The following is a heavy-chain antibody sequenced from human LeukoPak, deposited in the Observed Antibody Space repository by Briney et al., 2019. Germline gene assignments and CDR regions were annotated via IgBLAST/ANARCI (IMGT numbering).Heavy chain of an antibody. J-gene: IGHJ5*02. CDR2: ISSSGSTI. CDR1: GFTFSDYY. D-gene: IGHD2-15*01. Sequence: GGSLRLSCAASGFTFSDYYMSWNRQAPGKGLEWVSYISSSGSTIYYADSVKGRFTISRDNAKNSLYLQMNSLRAEDTAVYYCAREGCSGGSCYPVNWFEPWGQGTLVTVSS. CDR3: AREGCSGGSCYPVNWFEP. V-gene: IGHV3-11*01.